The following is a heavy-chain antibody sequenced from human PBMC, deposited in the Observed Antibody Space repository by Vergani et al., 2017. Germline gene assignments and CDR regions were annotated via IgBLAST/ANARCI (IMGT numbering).Heavy chain of an antibody. D-gene: IGHD5-12*01. CDR2: IIPILGIA. V-gene: IGHV1-69*09. CDR1: GYTFTGYY. J-gene: IGHJ5*02. Sequence: QVQLVQSGAEVKKPGASVKVSCKASGYTFTGYYMHWVRQAPGQGLEWMGWIIPILGIANYAQKFQGRVTITADKSTSTAYMELSSLRSEDTAVYYCARGQGGYSGYDAGGNWFDPWGQGTLVTVSS. CDR3: ARGQGGYSGYDAGGNWFDP.